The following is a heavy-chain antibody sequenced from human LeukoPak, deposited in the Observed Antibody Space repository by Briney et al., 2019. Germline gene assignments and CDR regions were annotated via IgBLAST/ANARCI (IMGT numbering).Heavy chain of an antibody. V-gene: IGHV4-59*08. J-gene: IGHJ4*02. CDR1: GASMSSYY. CDR3: ARSHSSSWPFDY. CDR2: IYYSGTT. Sequence: SETLSLTCIVSGASMSSYYWSWIRQPPGKGLEWIAYIYYSGTTNYNPSLKSRVTISVDTSKNQFSLKLSSVTAADTAVYYCARSHSSSWPFDYWGQGTPVTVSS. D-gene: IGHD6-13*01.